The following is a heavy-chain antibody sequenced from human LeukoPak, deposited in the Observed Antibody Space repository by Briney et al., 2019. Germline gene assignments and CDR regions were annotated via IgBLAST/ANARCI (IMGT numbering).Heavy chain of an antibody. V-gene: IGHV5-51*01. CDR2: IYPGDSDT. CDR3: ARSIAARPDYFDY. J-gene: IGHJ4*02. CDR1: GYSFTSYW. D-gene: IGHD6-6*01. Sequence: GESLKISCKGSGYSFTSYWIGWVRQMPGKGLEWMGIIYPGDSDTRYSPSFQGQVTISADKSINTAYLQWSSLKASDTAMYYCARSIAARPDYFDYWGKATLVTVSS.